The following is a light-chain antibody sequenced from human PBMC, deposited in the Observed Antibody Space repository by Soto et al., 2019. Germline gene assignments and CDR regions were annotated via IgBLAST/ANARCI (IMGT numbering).Light chain of an antibody. Sequence: QSVLTQPASVSGSPGQSIAISCTGTSSDVGDYNYVSWYQQHPGKAPKLIIYDVSDRPSGVSSRFSGSKSGNTASLTISGLQAEDEADYYCNSYTSSSTPYVFGTGTKVTVL. J-gene: IGLJ1*01. CDR1: SSDVGDYNY. V-gene: IGLV2-14*01. CDR3: NSYTSSSTPYV. CDR2: DVS.